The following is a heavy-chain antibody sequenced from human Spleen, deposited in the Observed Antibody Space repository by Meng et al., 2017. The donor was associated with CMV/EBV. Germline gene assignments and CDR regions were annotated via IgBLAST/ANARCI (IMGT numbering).Heavy chain of an antibody. CDR2: IYSGGST. CDR3: ASRVNY. CDR1: GFTVSSNS. Sequence: GESLKISCAASGFTVSSNSLTWVRQAPGKGLEWVSVIYSGGSTYYADSVKGRFTISRDNSKNTLYLQMNSLRAEDTAVYYCASRVNYWGQGTLVTVSS. D-gene: IGHD3-10*01. V-gene: IGHV3-66*02. J-gene: IGHJ4*02.